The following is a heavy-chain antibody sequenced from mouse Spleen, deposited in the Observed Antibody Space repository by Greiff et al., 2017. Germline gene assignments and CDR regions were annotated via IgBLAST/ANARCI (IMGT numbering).Heavy chain of an antibody. Sequence: QVQLQQSGAELVKPGASVKLSCKTSGYTFISYWIQWVKQRPGQGLGWIGEIFPGTGTTYYNEKFKGKATLTIDTSSSTAYMQLSSLTSEDSAVYFCARGDRSYAMDYWGQGTSVTVSS. CDR3: ARGDRSYAMDY. D-gene: IGHD2-14*01. CDR1: GYTFISYW. J-gene: IGHJ4*01. CDR2: IFPGTGTT. V-gene: IGHV1S132*01.